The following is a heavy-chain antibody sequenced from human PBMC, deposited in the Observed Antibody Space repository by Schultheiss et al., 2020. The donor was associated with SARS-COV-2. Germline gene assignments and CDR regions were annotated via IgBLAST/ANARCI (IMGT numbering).Heavy chain of an antibody. D-gene: IGHD6-13*01. V-gene: IGHV6-1*01. Sequence: SETLSLTCAIAGDSVSSNSAAWTWIRQSPSRGLEWLGRTYYRSKWYYDYAESVKSRITINPDTSKNQFSLQLSSVTPEDTAVYYCARGQYSSNWYGSRPFDPWGQGTLVTVSS. J-gene: IGHJ5*02. CDR2: TYYRSKWYY. CDR3: ARGQYSSNWYGSRPFDP. CDR1: GDSVSSNSAA.